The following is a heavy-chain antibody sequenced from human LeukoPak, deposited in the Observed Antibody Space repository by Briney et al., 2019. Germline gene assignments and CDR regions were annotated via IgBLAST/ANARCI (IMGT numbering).Heavy chain of an antibody. D-gene: IGHD2-15*01. V-gene: IGHV4-34*01. Sequence: SETLSLTCAVYGVSFSGYYWSWIRQPPGKGLEWIGEINHSGSTNYNPSLKSRVTISVDTSKNQFSLKLSSVTAADTAVYYCASLTAGDVVVAATENWFDPWGQGTLVTVSS. CDR3: ASLTAGDVVVAATENWFDP. J-gene: IGHJ5*02. CDR1: GVSFSGYY. CDR2: INHSGST.